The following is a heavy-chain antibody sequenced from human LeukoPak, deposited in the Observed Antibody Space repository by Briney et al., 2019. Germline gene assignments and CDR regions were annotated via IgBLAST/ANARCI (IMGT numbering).Heavy chain of an antibody. Sequence: GGSLRLSCAASGYTFSTYAMTWVRQAPGKGLEWVSAISGSDGSTYYAASVKGRFTISRDDSQNTLYLQMNSLSAEDTAVYYCAKVETSGGANCYALDYWGQGTLVTVSS. J-gene: IGHJ4*02. CDR3: AKVETSGGANCYALDY. CDR2: ISGSDGST. V-gene: IGHV3-23*01. CDR1: GYTFSTYA. D-gene: IGHD2-2*01.